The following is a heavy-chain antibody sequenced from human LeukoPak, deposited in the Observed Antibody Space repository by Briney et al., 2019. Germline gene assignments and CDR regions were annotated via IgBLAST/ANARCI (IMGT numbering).Heavy chain of an antibody. CDR1: GYTFTGYY. CDR3: ARYPGEWTYYYDSNHFDY. V-gene: IGHV1-2*02. CDR2: INPNSGGT. J-gene: IGHJ4*02. Sequence: ASVKVSCKASGYTFTGYYMHWVRQAPGQGLEWMGWINPNSGGTNYAQKFQGRATMTRDTSISTAYMELSRLRSDDTAVYYCARYPGEWTYYYDSNHFDYWGQGTLVTVSS. D-gene: IGHD3-22*01.